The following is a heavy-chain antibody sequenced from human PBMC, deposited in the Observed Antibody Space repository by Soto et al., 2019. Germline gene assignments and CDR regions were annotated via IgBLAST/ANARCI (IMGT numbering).Heavy chain of an antibody. V-gene: IGHV4-61*01. CDR1: GGCVSSSRYY. J-gene: IGHJ6*02. CDR3: ERDTSGSYYYYVMDV. Sequence: ETLPLTGTVSGGCVSSSRYYWNWIRQPPGKGLEWIGYIYYSGSTSYNPSLKSRVTISVDTSKNQFSLKVSYVTAADTAVYYCERDTSGSYYYYVMDVWGQGTTVTVSS. D-gene: IGHD3-10*01. CDR2: IYYSGST.